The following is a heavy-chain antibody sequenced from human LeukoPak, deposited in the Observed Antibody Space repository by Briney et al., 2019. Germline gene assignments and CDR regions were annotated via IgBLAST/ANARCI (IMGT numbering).Heavy chain of an antibody. CDR1: GFTFTSSA. Sequence: ASVKVSCKASGFTFTSSAMQWVRQARGQRLEWIGWIVVGSGNTNYAQKFQGRVTITADKSTSTAYMELSSLRSEDTAVYYCARDRGDHEDWFDPWGQGTLVTVSS. J-gene: IGHJ5*02. D-gene: IGHD3-10*01. CDR3: ARDRGDHEDWFDP. V-gene: IGHV1-58*02. CDR2: IVVGSGNT.